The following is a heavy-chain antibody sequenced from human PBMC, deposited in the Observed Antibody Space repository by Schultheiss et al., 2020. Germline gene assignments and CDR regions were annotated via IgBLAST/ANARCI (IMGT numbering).Heavy chain of an antibody. V-gene: IGHV4-34*01. J-gene: IGHJ6*02. CDR3: ARASSGCMDV. D-gene: IGHD6-19*01. CDR2: INHSGST. CDR1: GGSFSGFY. Sequence: SQTLSLTCAVYGGSFSGFYWSWIRQPPGRGLEWIGEINHSGSTNYNPSLKSRVTISVDTSKNQFSLQLNSVTPEDTAVYYCARASSGCMDVWGQGTTVTVSS.